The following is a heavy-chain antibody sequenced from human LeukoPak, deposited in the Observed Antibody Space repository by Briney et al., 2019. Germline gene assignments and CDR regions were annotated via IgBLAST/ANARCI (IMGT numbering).Heavy chain of an antibody. CDR1: GGSFSGYY. Sequence: SETLSLTCAVYGGSFSGYYWSWIRQPPGKGLEWIGEINHSGSTNYNPSLKSRATISVDTSKNQFSLKLSSVTAADTAVYYCARGGARTYYYYYGMDVWGKGTTVTVSS. V-gene: IGHV4-34*01. CDR3: ARGGARTYYYYYGMDV. CDR2: INHSGST. J-gene: IGHJ6*04. D-gene: IGHD1-26*01.